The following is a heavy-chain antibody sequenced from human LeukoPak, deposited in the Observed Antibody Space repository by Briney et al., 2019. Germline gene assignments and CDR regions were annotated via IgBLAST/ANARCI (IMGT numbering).Heavy chain of an antibody. CDR3: ARGSGSSWYSSYYYYMDV. CDR2: IYYSGST. D-gene: IGHD6-13*01. CDR1: GGSISSYY. V-gene: IGHV4-59*01. J-gene: IGHJ6*03. Sequence: PSETLSLTCTVSGGSISSYYWSWIRQPPGKGLEWIGYIYYSGSTNYNPSLKSRVTISVDTSKNQFSLKLSSVTAADTAVYYCARGSGSSWYSSYYYYMDVWGKGTTVTVSS.